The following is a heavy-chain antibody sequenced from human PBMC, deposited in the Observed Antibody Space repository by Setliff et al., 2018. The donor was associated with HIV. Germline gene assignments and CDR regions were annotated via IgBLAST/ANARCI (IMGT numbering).Heavy chain of an antibody. CDR3: AREGKFRYYYYMDV. CDR2: INPNSGDT. D-gene: IGHD3-10*01. Sequence: ASVKVSCKASGYTFTAYYIHWVRQAPGQGLEWMGWINPNSGDTNYAQKFQGRVTMTRDTSISTAYMELSSLRSEDTAVYYCAREGKFRYYYYMDVWGKGTTVTVSS. V-gene: IGHV1-2*02. J-gene: IGHJ6*03. CDR1: GYTFTAYY.